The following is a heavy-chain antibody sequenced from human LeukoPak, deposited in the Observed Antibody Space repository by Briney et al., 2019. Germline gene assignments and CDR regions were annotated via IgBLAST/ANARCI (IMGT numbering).Heavy chain of an antibody. V-gene: IGHV3-53*01. CDR2: IYSGGST. CDR1: GFTVSSNY. CDR3: ARGGIVGVPFDY. D-gene: IGHD1-26*01. Sequence: RGSLRLSCAASGFTVSSNYMSWVRQAPGKGLEWVSVIYSGGSTYYADSVKGRFTISRDNSKNMLYLQMNSLRAEDTAVYFCARGGIVGVPFDYWGQGTLVTVSS. J-gene: IGHJ4*02.